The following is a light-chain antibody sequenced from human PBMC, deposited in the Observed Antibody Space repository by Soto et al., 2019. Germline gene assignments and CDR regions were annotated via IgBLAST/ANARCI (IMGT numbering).Light chain of an antibody. CDR2: DAS. J-gene: IGKJ5*01. V-gene: IGKV3-15*01. Sequence: EFVLTQSPGTLSLSPGARAPLSCRASQSVSSNLAWHQQKPGQAPRILMYDASTRATGIPARFSGSGSGTEFTLTISSLQSEDFAVYYCQQYHNWPITFGQGTRLENK. CDR1: QSVSSN. CDR3: QQYHNWPIT.